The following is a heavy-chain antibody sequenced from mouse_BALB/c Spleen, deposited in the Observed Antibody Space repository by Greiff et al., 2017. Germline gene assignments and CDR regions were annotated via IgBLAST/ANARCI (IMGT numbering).Heavy chain of an antibody. CDR2: ISNLAYSI. Sequence: EVMLVESGGGLVKPGGSLKLSCAASGFTFSDYGMAWVRQAPGKGPEWVAFISNLAYSIYYADTVTGRFTISRENAKNTLYLEMSSLRSEDTAMYYCARGRPYYAMDYWGQGTSVTVSS. CDR3: ARGRPYYAMDY. V-gene: IGHV5-15*02. CDR1: GFTFSDYG. J-gene: IGHJ4*01.